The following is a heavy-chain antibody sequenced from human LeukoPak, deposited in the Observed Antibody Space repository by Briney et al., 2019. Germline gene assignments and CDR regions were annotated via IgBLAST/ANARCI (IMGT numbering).Heavy chain of an antibody. CDR2: ISSSGSTI. D-gene: IGHD5-18*01. J-gene: IGHJ4*02. CDR1: AFTFSSHW. CDR3: ARDPRDTEDY. V-gene: IGHV3-48*04. Sequence: GGSLRRPCAASAFTFSSHWMHCVRQAPGKWLEWVSYISSSGSTIYYADSVKGRFTISRDNAKNSLYLQMNSLRAEDTAVYYCARDPRDTEDYWGQGTLVTVSS.